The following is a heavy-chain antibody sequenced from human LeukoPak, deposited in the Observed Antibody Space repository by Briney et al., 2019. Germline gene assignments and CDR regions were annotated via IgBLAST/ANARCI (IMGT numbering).Heavy chain of an antibody. Sequence: GESLKISCRVSGYAFASYWIGWVRQVPGKGLEWMGIIYPGDSDTRYSPSFQGQVTISADKSISTAYLQWSSLKASDTAMYYCARAQAFTIFGVVMPYGMDVWGQGTTVTVSS. D-gene: IGHD3-3*01. CDR2: IYPGDSDT. CDR1: GYAFASYW. J-gene: IGHJ6*02. V-gene: IGHV5-51*01. CDR3: ARAQAFTIFGVVMPYGMDV.